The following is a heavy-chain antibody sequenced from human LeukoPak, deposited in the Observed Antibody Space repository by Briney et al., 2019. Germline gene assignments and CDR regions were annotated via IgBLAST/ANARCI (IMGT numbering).Heavy chain of an antibody. J-gene: IGHJ4*02. CDR1: GFTLSTYA. Sequence: GGCLRVSRVASGFTLSTYAMTWVRQAPGKGLERVSGISAGGDRTYYADSVKGRFTISRDNSKNTLYLQMNSLRAEDTAEYYCARSTVGTSCCTAVDYWGQGTLVTVSS. D-gene: IGHD1-26*01. CDR2: ISAGGDRT. CDR3: ARSTVGTSCCTAVDY. V-gene: IGHV3-23*01.